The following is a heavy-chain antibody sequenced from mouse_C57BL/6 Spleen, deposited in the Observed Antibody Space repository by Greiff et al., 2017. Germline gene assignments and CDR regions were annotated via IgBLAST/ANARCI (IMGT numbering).Heavy chain of an antibody. CDR3: AEVGGDGYPY. V-gene: IGHV1-72*01. CDR2: SDPNSGGT. Sequence: QVQLQQPGAELVKPGASVKLSCKASGYTFTSYWMHWGKPRPGRGLEGIGRSDPNSGGTKYNEKFKSKGTLTVDKPSSTAYMQLSRLTTEDSAVYYCAEVGGDGYPYWGQGTTLTVSS. CDR1: GYTFTSYW. D-gene: IGHD2-3*01. J-gene: IGHJ2*01.